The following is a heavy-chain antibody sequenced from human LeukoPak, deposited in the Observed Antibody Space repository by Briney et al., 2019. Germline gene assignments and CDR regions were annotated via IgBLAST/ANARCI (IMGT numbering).Heavy chain of an antibody. V-gene: IGHV4-4*02. J-gene: IGHJ4*02. Sequence: SETLSLTCAVSGGSISSSNWWSWVRQPPGKGLEWIGEIYHSGSTNYNPSLKSRVTISVDKSKDQFSLKLSSVTAADTAVYYCARDSPAMVRGVIDYWGQGTLVTVSS. CDR3: ARDSPAMVRGVIDY. CDR1: GGSISSSNW. CDR2: IYHSGST. D-gene: IGHD3-10*01.